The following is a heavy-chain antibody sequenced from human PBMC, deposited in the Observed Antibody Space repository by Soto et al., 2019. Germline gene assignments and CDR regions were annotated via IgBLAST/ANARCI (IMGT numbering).Heavy chain of an antibody. D-gene: IGHD3-10*01. V-gene: IGHV1-69*02. CDR2: IIPILGIA. CDR1: GGTFSSYT. Sequence: QVQLVQSGAEVKKPGSSVKVSCKASGGTFSSYTIGWVRQAPGQGLEWMGRIIPILGIANYAQKFQGRVTITADKSTSTAYMELSSLRSEDTAVYYCARVGSGYYFDYWGQGTLVTVSS. J-gene: IGHJ4*02. CDR3: ARVGSGYYFDY.